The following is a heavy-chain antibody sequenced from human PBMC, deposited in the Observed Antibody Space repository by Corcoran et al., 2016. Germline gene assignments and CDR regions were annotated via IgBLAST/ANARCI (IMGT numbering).Heavy chain of an antibody. CDR3: ARDPAYYYDSSGYWVH. CDR2: IWYDGSNK. D-gene: IGHD3-22*01. CDR1: GFTFSSYG. J-gene: IGHJ4*02. Sequence: QVQLVESGGGVVQPGRSLRLSCAASGFTFSSYGMHWVRQAPGKGLEWVAVIWYDGSNKYYADSVKGRFTISRDNSKNTLYLEMNSLRAEDTALYYCARDPAYYYDSSGYWVHWGQGTLVTVSS. V-gene: IGHV3-33*01.